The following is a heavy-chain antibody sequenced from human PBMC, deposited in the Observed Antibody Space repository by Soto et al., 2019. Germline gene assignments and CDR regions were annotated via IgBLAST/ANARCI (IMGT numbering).Heavy chain of an antibody. D-gene: IGHD4-17*01. CDR2: ISWNSGSI. Sequence: SLQLSCAASGFTFDDYAMHWVRQAPGKGLEWVSGISWNSGSIGYADSVKGRFTISRDDAKNSLYLQMNSLRAEDTALYYCAKAIDYGDYASDYWGQGTLVTVSS. V-gene: IGHV3-9*01. CDR3: AKAIDYGDYASDY. CDR1: GFTFDDYA. J-gene: IGHJ4*02.